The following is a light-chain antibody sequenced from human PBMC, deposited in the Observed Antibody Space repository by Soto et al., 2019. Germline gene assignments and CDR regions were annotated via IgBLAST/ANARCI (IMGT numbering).Light chain of an antibody. Sequence: EIMMTQSPATLSVSPGERATLSCRASQSVSSNLAWYQQKPGQAPRLLIHGASTRATGVPDRFRGSGSGTEFTLSISSLQSEDFAVYYCQQYNNWPPYTFGQGTKVEIK. V-gene: IGKV3-15*01. CDR1: QSVSSN. CDR3: QQYNNWPPYT. CDR2: GAS. J-gene: IGKJ2*01.